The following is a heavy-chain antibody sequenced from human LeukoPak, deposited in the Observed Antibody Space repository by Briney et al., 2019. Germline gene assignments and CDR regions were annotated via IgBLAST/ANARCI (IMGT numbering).Heavy chain of an antibody. J-gene: IGHJ6*02. CDR1: DGSISSYY. V-gene: IGHV4-59*01. D-gene: IGHD6-19*01. Sequence: SETLSLTCTVSDGSISSYYWSWIRQPPGKGLEWIGYIYYSGSTNYNPSLKSRVTISVDTSKNQFSLKLSSVTAADTAVYYCARQALTSGPYYYYYGMDVWGQGTTVTVSS. CDR3: ARQALTSGPYYYYYGMDV. CDR2: IYYSGST.